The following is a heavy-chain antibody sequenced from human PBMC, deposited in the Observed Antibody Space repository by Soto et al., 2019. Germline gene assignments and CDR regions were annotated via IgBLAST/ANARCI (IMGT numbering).Heavy chain of an antibody. Sequence: GGSLRLSCAGSGFTFSSYWLSWVRQAPGEGLEWVANINQDGSERYYVDSVKGRFTISRDNAKNSLYLQMDSLRGEDTAVYYCARDDGVVGTTFDSWGQGTLVTVSS. CDR1: GFTFSSYW. CDR2: INQDGSER. CDR3: ARDDGVVGTTFDS. V-gene: IGHV3-7*01. J-gene: IGHJ4*02. D-gene: IGHD1-26*01.